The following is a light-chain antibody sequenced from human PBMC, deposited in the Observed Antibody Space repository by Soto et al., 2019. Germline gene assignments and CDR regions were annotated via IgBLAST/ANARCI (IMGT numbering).Light chain of an antibody. Sequence: QYVLTQPASVSGSPGQSITISCTGTSSDVGGYNYVSWYQQHPGKAPKLMIYDVSNRPSGVSNRFSGSKSGNTASLTISGLQAEDEADYYCSSYTSRSTWVFGGGTKLTLL. V-gene: IGLV2-14*01. CDR2: DVS. CDR1: SSDVGGYNY. CDR3: SSYTSRSTWV. J-gene: IGLJ3*02.